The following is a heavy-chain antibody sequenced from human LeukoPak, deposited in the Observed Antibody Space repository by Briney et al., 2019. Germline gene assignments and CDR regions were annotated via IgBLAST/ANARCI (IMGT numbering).Heavy chain of an antibody. V-gene: IGHV3-23*01. CDR3: AKSLLGELHHHELDY. D-gene: IGHD1-26*01. J-gene: IGHJ4*02. CDR2: ISGSGGST. Sequence: PGGSLRLSCAASGFTFSSYAMSWVRQAPGKGLEWVSAISGSGGSTYYADSVKGRFTISRDNSKNTLYLQMNSLRAEDTAVYYCAKSLLGELHHHELDYWGQGTLVTVSS. CDR1: GFTFSSYA.